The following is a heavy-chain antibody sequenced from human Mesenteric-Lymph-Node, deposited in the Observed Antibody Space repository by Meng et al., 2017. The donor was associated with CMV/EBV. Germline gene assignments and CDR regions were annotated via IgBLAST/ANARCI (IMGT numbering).Heavy chain of an antibody. J-gene: IGHJ4*02. D-gene: IGHD3-9*01. CDR3: ARRRRYFDWSFDY. CDR1: GYTFTSKY. CDR2: INPSGGST. V-gene: IGHV1-46*01. Sequence: KASGYTFTSKYMHWGRQAPGQGLEWMGIINPSGGSTSNEQKFQGRVTMTRDTSTSTVYMELSSLRSEDTAVYYCARRRRYFDWSFDYWGQGTLVTVSS.